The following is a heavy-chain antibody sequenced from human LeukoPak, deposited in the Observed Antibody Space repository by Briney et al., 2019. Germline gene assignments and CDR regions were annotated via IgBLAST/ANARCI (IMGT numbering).Heavy chain of an antibody. Sequence: SETLSLTCGVHGGSFSGYSCNWIRQPPGKGLEWIGEINHRGSTNYNPSLKSRVTISEDTSKKQFSLKLTSVTAADTAIYYCAGGPYCSGGTCSFYFYGLAVWGPGTAVTVSS. V-gene: IGHV4-34*01. CDR3: AGGPYCSGGTCSFYFYGLAV. CDR1: GGSFSGYS. CDR2: INHRGST. D-gene: IGHD2-15*01. J-gene: IGHJ6*02.